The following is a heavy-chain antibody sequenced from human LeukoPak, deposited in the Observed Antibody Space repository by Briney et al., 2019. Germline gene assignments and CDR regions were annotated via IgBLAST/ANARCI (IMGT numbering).Heavy chain of an antibody. V-gene: IGHV3-23*01. J-gene: IGHJ6*03. Sequence: GGSLRLSCAASGFTFSDYAMSWLRQAPGRGLEWVSAISDSGVDTYYADSVKGRFTISRDNSKNTMYLEMNSLRAEDTAVYYCAKMNGYMDVWGKGTTVTVSS. CDR2: ISDSGVDT. D-gene: IGHD1-1*01. CDR1: GFTFSDYA. CDR3: AKMNGYMDV.